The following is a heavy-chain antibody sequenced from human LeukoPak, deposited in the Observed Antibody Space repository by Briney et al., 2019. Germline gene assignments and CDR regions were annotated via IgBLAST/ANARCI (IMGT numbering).Heavy chain of an antibody. Sequence: SETLSLTCSVSGGSISSSSYYWGWIRQPPGKGLQWIGSIYYSGSTYYNPSLKSRVTMSVDTSKNQFSLKLSSVTAADTAVYYCARVGYDILTGYYWFDYWGQGTLVTVSS. D-gene: IGHD3-9*01. CDR3: ARVGYDILTGYYWFDY. CDR1: GGSISSSSYY. CDR2: IYYSGST. V-gene: IGHV4-39*07. J-gene: IGHJ4*02.